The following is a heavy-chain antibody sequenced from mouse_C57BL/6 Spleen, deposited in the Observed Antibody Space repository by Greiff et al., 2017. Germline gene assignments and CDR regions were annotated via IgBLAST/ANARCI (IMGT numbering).Heavy chain of an antibody. D-gene: IGHD5-1-1*01. J-gene: IGHJ3*01. CDR3: ARGIPEGFAY. V-gene: IGHV3-6*01. Sequence: DVKLQESGPGLVKPSQSLSLTCSVTGYSITSGYYWNWIRQFPGNKLEWMGYISYDGSNNYNPSLKNRISITRDTSKNQFFLKLNSVTTEDTATYYCARGIPEGFAYWGQGTLVTVSA. CDR1: GYSITSGYY. CDR2: ISYDGSN.